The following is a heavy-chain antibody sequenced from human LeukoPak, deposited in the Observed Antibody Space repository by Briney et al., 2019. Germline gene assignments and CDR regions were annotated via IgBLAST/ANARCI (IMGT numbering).Heavy chain of an antibody. D-gene: IGHD3-3*01. V-gene: IGHV1-2*02. J-gene: IGHJ5*02. Sequence: ASVKVSCKASGYTFTGYYMHWVRQAPGQGLEWMGWINPNSGGTNYAQKFQGRVTMTRDTSISTAYMELSRLRSDDTAVYYCARGRATYYDFWSGYYNNWFDPWGQGTLVTVSS. CDR1: GYTFTGYY. CDR2: INPNSGGT. CDR3: ARGRATYYDFWSGYYNNWFDP.